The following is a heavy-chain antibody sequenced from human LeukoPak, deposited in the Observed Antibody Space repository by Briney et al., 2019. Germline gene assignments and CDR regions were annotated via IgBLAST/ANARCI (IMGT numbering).Heavy chain of an antibody. CDR1: GGTLSSYA. J-gene: IGHJ4*02. CDR3: AREPLGCGGDCHFDY. CDR2: IIPIYDPV. V-gene: IGHV1-69*13. Sequence: SVKVSCKASGGTLSSYAFSWVRQAPGQGLEWMGRIIPIYDPVDYAQRFQGRVTITADESTNTVYMELNSLTFEDTAVYYCAREPLGCGGDCHFDYWGQGTLVTVSS. D-gene: IGHD2-21*02.